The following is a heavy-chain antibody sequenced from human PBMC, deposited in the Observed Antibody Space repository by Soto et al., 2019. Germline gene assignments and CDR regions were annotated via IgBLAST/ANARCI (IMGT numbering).Heavy chain of an antibody. Sequence: GESLKISCKGSGYSFTSYWIGWVRQMPGKGLEWMGIIYPGDSDTRYSPSFQGQVTISADKSISTAYLQWSSLKASATAMYYCARAGFGELSHYGMDVWGQGTTVTVSS. CDR1: GYSFTSYW. CDR2: IYPGDSDT. CDR3: ARAGFGELSHYGMDV. V-gene: IGHV5-51*01. D-gene: IGHD3-10*01. J-gene: IGHJ6*02.